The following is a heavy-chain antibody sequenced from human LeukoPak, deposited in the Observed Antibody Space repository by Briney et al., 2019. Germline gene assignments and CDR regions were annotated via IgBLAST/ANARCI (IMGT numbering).Heavy chain of an antibody. V-gene: IGHV1-2*02. CDR3: ARRSSSYYDWFDP. J-gene: IGHJ5*02. CDR2: INPNSGGT. Sequence: ASVTVSCKASGYTFTGYYMHWVRQAPGQGREWMGWINPNSGGTNYAQKFQGRVTMTSDTSISTAYMELSRLRSDDTAVYYCARRSSSYYDWFDPWGQGTLVTVSS. D-gene: IGHD6-13*01. CDR1: GYTFTGYY.